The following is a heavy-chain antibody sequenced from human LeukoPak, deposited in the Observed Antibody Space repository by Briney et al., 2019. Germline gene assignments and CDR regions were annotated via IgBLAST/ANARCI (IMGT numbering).Heavy chain of an antibody. CDR2: ISGSGTIT. Sequence: PGGSLRLSCTASGFTFSSYGMSWVRQVPGKGLDWVSAISGSGTITYYADSVKGRFTISRDNSKNTLYLQMNSLRADDTAVYYCAKNLTVAGTLFGYWGQGTLVTVSS. CDR3: AKNLTVAGTLFGY. J-gene: IGHJ4*02. D-gene: IGHD6-19*01. CDR1: GFTFSSYG. V-gene: IGHV3-23*01.